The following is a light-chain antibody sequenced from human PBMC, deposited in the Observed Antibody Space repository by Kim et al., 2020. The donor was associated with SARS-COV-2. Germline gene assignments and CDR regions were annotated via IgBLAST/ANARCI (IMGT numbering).Light chain of an antibody. CDR2: DVN. V-gene: IGLV2-11*01. J-gene: IGLJ2*01. CDR1: TSDVGGSNY. Sequence: GQSATISCTGSTSDVGGSNYVSWYQQRPGKAPKLMIYDVNKRPSGVPARFSGSKSGNTASLTISGLLADDEADYYCCSYAGKYTLLFGGGTQLTVL. CDR3: CSYAGKYTLL.